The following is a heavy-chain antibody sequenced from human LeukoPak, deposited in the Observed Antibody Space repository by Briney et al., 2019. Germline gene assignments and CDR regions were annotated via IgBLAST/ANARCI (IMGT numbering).Heavy chain of an antibody. D-gene: IGHD3-16*02. CDR2: IYGGDNT. CDR3: ASAAGSYRYSEY. Sequence: GGSLRLSCAASEFTVSGKYMIWVRQAPGKGLECVSVIYGGDNTYYADSVKDRFTISRDNSKNTLYLQMNNLRAEDTAVYYCASAAGSYRYSEYWGQGTLVTVSS. CDR1: EFTVSGKY. J-gene: IGHJ4*02. V-gene: IGHV3-53*01.